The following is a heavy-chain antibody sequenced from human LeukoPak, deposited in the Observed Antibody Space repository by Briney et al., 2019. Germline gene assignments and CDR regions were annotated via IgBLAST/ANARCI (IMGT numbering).Heavy chain of an antibody. CDR1: GFTFSSYG. CDR3: ARDGGIHYYDSSGPIDY. V-gene: IGHV3-33*01. CDR2: IWYDGSNK. J-gene: IGHJ4*02. Sequence: GGSLRLSCAASGFTFSSYGMHWVRQAPGKGLEWVAVIWYDGSNKYYADSVKGRFTISRDNSKNTLYLQMNSLRGEDTAVYYCARDGGIHYYDSSGPIDYWGQGTLVTVSS. D-gene: IGHD3-22*01.